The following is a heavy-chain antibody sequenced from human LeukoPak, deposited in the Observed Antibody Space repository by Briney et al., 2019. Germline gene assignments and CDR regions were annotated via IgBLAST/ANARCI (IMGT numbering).Heavy chain of an antibody. V-gene: IGHV4-34*01. D-gene: IGHD3-3*01. Sequence: TSETLSLTCAVYGGSFSGYYWSWIRQPPGKGLEWIGEINHSGSTNYNPSLKSRVTISVDTSKNQFSLKLSSVTAADTAVYYCARHSTFFGVVIIKGRVRGPFDYWGQGTLVTVSS. CDR3: ARHSTFFGVVIIKGRVRGPFDY. CDR2: INHSGST. CDR1: GGSFSGYY. J-gene: IGHJ4*02.